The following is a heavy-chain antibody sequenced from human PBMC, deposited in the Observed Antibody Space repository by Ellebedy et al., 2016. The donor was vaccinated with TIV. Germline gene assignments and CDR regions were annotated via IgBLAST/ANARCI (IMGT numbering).Heavy chain of an antibody. D-gene: IGHD3-22*01. Sequence: ASVKVSCKASGYTFTSYFLYWVRQAPGQGLEWIGIINPTSGRSNYAQKFQGRVTVTRDTSTRTVYMELSSLRSEDTAVYYCARGDNYYYDSSGYYYSYWGQGTLVTVSS. CDR1: GYTFTSYF. V-gene: IGHV1-46*01. CDR3: ARGDNYYYDSSGYYYSY. J-gene: IGHJ4*02. CDR2: INPTSGRS.